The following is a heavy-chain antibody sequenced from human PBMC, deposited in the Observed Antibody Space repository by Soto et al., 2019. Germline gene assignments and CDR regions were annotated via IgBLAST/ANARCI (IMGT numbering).Heavy chain of an antibody. CDR1: GGTFSSYA. D-gene: IGHD6-19*01. CDR2: IIPIFGAP. CDR3: ASCSSSGYYRGLGY. V-gene: IGHV1-69*12. Sequence: QVQLVQSGAEVKKPGSSLKVSCKASGGTFSSYAISWVRQAPGQGLEWMGGIIPIFGAPNYAQKFQGRVTITADESTSTAYVEVSSLRSEDAAVYYCASCSSSGYYRGLGYWGQGTLVTVSS. J-gene: IGHJ4*02.